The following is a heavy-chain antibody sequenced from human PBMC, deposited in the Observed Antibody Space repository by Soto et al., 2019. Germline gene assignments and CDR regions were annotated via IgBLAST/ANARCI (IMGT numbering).Heavy chain of an antibody. V-gene: IGHV4-59*01. CDR2: IYYSGST. Sequence: SETLSLTCTVSGGSISSYYWSWIRQPPGKGLEWIGYIYYSGSTNYNPSLKSRVTISVDTSKNQFSLKLSSVTAADTAVYYCARELSYSSGWYGGGWFDPWGQGTLVTVSS. D-gene: IGHD6-19*01. J-gene: IGHJ5*02. CDR3: ARELSYSSGWYGGGWFDP. CDR1: GGSISSYY.